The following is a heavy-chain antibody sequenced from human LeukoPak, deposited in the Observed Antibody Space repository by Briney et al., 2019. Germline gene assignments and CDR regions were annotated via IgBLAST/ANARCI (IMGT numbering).Heavy chain of an antibody. V-gene: IGHV4-39*01. D-gene: IGHD3-16*01. Sequence: SETLSLTCTVSGGSISSSTYYWGWIRRPPGKGLEWIGSIYYSGSTYYNPSLKSRVTVSVDTSKNQFSLKLSSVTAADTAVYYCVRGSTLRHYQYWGQGTLVTVSS. CDR2: IYYSGST. J-gene: IGHJ4*02. CDR1: GGSISSSTYY. CDR3: VRGSTLRHYQY.